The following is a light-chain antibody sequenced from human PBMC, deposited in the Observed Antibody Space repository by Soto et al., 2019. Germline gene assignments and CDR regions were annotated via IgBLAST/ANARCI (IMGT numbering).Light chain of an antibody. CDR2: GAS. J-gene: IGKJ4*01. CDR3: QQHSNWPPRT. Sequence: EIVLTQSPATLSLSPGERATLSCRASQSVSSNLAWYQQKPGQAPRLLIYGASTRATGIPARFSGSGSGTDFTLTISSLEPEDFAVYYCQQHSNWPPRTFGGGTKVEIK. V-gene: IGKV3-11*01. CDR1: QSVSSN.